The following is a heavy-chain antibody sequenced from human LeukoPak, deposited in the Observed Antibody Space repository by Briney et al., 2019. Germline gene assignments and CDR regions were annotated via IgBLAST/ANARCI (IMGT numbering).Heavy chain of an antibody. V-gene: IGHV1-69*06. CDR2: IIPIFGTA. D-gene: IGHD3-22*01. J-gene: IGHJ4*02. CDR1: GYTFTSYG. CDR3: ARVTYYYDSSGSYYFDY. Sequence: ASVKVSCKASGYTFTSYGINWVRQAPGQGLELMGGIIPIFGTANYVHKFHDRVTITADMSSSTAYMELRSLRSDDTAVYYCARVTYYYDSSGSYYFDYWGQGTLVTVSS.